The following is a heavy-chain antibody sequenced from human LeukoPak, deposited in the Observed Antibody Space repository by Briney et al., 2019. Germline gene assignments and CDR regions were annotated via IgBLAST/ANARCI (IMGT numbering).Heavy chain of an antibody. CDR3: ARDGEVVTAMPRYNWFDP. D-gene: IGHD2-21*02. CDR1: GYTFTGYY. Sequence: ASVKVSCKASGYTFTGYYMHWVRQAPGQGLEWMGWINPNSGGTNYAQKFQGRVTMTRDTSISTAYMELSRLRSDDTAVYYCARDGEVVTAMPRYNWFDPWGQGTLVTVSS. V-gene: IGHV1-2*02. CDR2: INPNSGGT. J-gene: IGHJ5*02.